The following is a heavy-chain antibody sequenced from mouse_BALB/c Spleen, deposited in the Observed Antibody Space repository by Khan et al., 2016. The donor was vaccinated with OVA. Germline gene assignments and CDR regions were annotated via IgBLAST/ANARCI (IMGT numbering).Heavy chain of an antibody. Sequence: QVRLQQSGTELARPGASVKLSCKASGYTFTSYWMQWVKQRPGQGMEWIGAIYPVDGNTRYTQKFTGKATLTADKSSSTAYMQLSSLASEDSAVDFGVREGITTGYFDYWGQGTSLTVSS. CDR1: GYTFTSYW. J-gene: IGHJ2*02. V-gene: IGHV1-87*01. CDR2: IYPVDGNT. D-gene: IGHD1-1*01. CDR3: VREGITTGYFDY.